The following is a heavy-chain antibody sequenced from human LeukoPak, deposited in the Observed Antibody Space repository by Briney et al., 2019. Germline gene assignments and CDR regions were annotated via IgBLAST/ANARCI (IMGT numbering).Heavy chain of an antibody. Sequence: GRSLRLSCAASGFTFSSYGMHWVRQAPGKGLEWVAVISYDGSNKYYADSVKGRFTISRDNSKNTLYLQMNSLRAEDTAVYYCEYRGYSYGFDDYWGQGTLVTVSS. D-gene: IGHD5-18*01. V-gene: IGHV3-30*03. CDR1: GFTFSSYG. CDR2: ISYDGSNK. CDR3: EYRGYSYGFDDY. J-gene: IGHJ4*02.